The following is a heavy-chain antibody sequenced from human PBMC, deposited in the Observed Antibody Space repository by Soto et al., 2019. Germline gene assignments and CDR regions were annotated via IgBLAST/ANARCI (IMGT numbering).Heavy chain of an antibody. V-gene: IGHV4-39*01. D-gene: IGHD2-15*01. CDR2: MYYSGGA. CDR3: GRVVEGATRHTDFDS. CDR1: GVSIHNSHSF. J-gene: IGHJ5*01. Sequence: ETLSLTCAVSGVSIHNSHSFWGWIRQPPGKGLEFIGSMYYSGGANYNPSLKSRVTISLDTSKNQFSLTVNSVTAADTAIYYCGRVVEGATRHTDFDSWGQGTLVTVSS.